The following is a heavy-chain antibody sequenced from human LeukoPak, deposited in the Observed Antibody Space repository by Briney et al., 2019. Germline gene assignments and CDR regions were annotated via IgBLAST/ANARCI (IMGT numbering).Heavy chain of an antibody. CDR3: ARGLSVWGPRRSHGYYYMDV. CDR1: GGSISSSSYY. D-gene: IGHD3-16*01. Sequence: PSETLSLTCTVSGGSISSSSYYWSWIRQPPGKGLEWIGEINHSGSTNYNPSLKSRVTISVDTSKNQFSLQLSSVTPADTAVYYCARGLSVWGPRRSHGYYYMDVWGKGTTVTVSS. CDR2: INHSGST. V-gene: IGHV4-39*07. J-gene: IGHJ6*03.